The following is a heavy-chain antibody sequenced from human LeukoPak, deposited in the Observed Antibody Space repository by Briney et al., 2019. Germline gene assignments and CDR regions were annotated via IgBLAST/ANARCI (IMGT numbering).Heavy chain of an antibody. CDR1: GYTFTSYG. Sequence: ASVKVSCKASGYTFTSYGISWVRQAPGQGLEWMGWISAYNGNTNYAQKLQGRVTMTTDTSTSTAYMELRSLRSDDTAVYYCARDGVLWFGELFYYYYYMDVWGKGTTVTISS. D-gene: IGHD3-10*01. V-gene: IGHV1-18*01. CDR3: ARDGVLWFGELFYYYYYMDV. CDR2: ISAYNGNT. J-gene: IGHJ6*03.